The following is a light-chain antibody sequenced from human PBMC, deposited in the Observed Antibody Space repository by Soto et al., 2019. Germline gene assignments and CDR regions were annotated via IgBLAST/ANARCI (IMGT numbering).Light chain of an antibody. J-gene: IGKJ4*01. V-gene: IGKV4-1*01. CDR3: QQYYTTPLT. Sequence: DIVMTQSPDSLAVSLGERATINCKSSQSVLASSNNKNYLAWYQQKPGQPPKLLIYWASPRESGVPDRFSGSGSGTEFTLTISSLQAEDLAVYYCQQYYTTPLTFGGGTRVEIK. CDR1: QSVLASSNNKNY. CDR2: WAS.